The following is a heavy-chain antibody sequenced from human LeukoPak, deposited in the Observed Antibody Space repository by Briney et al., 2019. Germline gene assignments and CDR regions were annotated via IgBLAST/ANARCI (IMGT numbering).Heavy chain of an antibody. Sequence: GGSLRLSCAASGFSFSTYAMSWVRQAPGKGLEWVSAISATGGSTYYADSVKGRFTISRDNSKNTLHLQINTLRAEDTAVYYCANPPLDYWGQGTLVTVSS. CDR3: ANPPLDY. J-gene: IGHJ4*02. CDR1: GFSFSTYA. V-gene: IGHV3-23*01. CDR2: ISATGGST.